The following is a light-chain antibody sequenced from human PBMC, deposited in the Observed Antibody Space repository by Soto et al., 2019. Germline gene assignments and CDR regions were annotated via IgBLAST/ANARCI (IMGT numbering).Light chain of an antibody. Sequence: EIVLTQSPATLSLSPGERATLSCRASQSVSSYLAWYQQKPGQAPRLLIYDASNRATGIPARFSGSGSGTDFTLTISSLEPEDFAVYYCQQRSNWPSTFGQGTRREIK. CDR2: DAS. V-gene: IGKV3-11*01. J-gene: IGKJ5*01. CDR3: QQRSNWPST. CDR1: QSVSSY.